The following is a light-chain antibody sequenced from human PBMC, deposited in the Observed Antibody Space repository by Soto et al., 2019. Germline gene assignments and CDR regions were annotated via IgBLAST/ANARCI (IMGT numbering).Light chain of an antibody. CDR1: QSVSSN. Sequence: EIVMTQSPATLSESPGERATLSCRASQSVSSNLAWYQQKPGQAPRLLIYGASTRATGIPARFSGSGSGTEFTLPISSLQSEDFAVYYCQQYNNWPYTFGQGTKLEIK. V-gene: IGKV3-15*01. CDR3: QQYNNWPYT. CDR2: GAS. J-gene: IGKJ2*01.